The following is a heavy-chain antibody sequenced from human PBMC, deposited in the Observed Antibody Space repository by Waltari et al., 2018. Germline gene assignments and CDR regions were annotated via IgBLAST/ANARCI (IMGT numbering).Heavy chain of an antibody. J-gene: IGHJ5*02. CDR1: GGSISSSSYY. D-gene: IGHD6-13*01. Sequence: QLQLQESGPGLVKPSETLSLTCTVSGGSISSSSYYWGWIRQPPGKGLEWIGSIYYRGRTYDTPSLKSRVTISVDTSTNQFSLKLSSVTAADTAVYYCARKHSSSWSGPNWFDPWGQGTLVTVSS. CDR2: IYYRGRT. V-gene: IGHV4-39*01. CDR3: ARKHSSSWSGPNWFDP.